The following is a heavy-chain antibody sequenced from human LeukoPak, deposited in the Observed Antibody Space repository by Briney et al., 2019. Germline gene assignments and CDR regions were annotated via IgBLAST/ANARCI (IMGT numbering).Heavy chain of an antibody. CDR1: GYTFTSYG. V-gene: IGHV1-18*01. D-gene: IGHD2-15*01. CDR2: ISAYSGNT. Sequence: ASVKVSCKASGYTFTSYGISWVRQAPGQGLEWMGWISAYSGNTNYAQKLQGRVTMTTDTSTSTAYMELSSLRSEDTAVYYCATDIPKRAAGYDYWGQGTLVTVSS. J-gene: IGHJ4*02. CDR3: ATDIPKRAAGYDY.